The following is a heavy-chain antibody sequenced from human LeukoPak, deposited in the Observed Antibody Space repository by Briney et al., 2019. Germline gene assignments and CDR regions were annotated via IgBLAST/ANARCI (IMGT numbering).Heavy chain of an antibody. CDR2: ISWNSNNI. J-gene: IGHJ3*02. V-gene: IGHV3-9*01. Sequence: GGSLRLSCAASGFTFDDYAMHWVRHAPGKGLEWVSGISWNSNNIDYVDSVKGRFTISRDNARNSLYLQMNSLRPEDTALYYCAKENYGDSYDAFDIWGQGTMVTVSS. D-gene: IGHD4-17*01. CDR3: AKENYGDSYDAFDI. CDR1: GFTFDDYA.